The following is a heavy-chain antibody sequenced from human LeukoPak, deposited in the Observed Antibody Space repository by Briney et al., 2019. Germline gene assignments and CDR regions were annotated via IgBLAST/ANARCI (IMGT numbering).Heavy chain of an antibody. CDR2: ISGDNT. CDR1: GFSFISYA. CDR3: ARVRRGKWFDP. Sequence: GGSLRLSCAGSGFSFISYAMSWVRQAPGKGLEWVSGISGDNTFYADSVKGRFAISRDSSKNTLYLQMNGLRAEDTAIYYCARVRRGKWFDPWGQGTLVTVSS. V-gene: IGHV3-23*01. J-gene: IGHJ5*02.